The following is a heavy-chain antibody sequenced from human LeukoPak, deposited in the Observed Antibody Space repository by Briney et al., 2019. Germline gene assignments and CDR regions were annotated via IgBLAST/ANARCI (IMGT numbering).Heavy chain of an antibody. Sequence: SETLSLTCTVSGGSISGYYWSWIRQPPGKRPEWIGYIYYSGSANYNPSLKSRVTLSVDTSKNQFSLKMNSVTAADTAVYYCARLASSGWSHCDYWGQRTLVTVSS. V-gene: IGHV4-59*08. J-gene: IGHJ4*02. CDR3: ARLASSGWSHCDY. CDR1: GGSISGYY. CDR2: IYYSGSA. D-gene: IGHD6-19*01.